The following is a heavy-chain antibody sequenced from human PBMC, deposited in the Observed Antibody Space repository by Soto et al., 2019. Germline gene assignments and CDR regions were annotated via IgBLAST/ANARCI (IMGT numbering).Heavy chain of an antibody. D-gene: IGHD3-16*01. CDR2: IYRSGST. CDR1: GASLTSGSYY. J-gene: IGHJ5*01. Sequence: QVQLQESCPGLVRPSETLSLTCTVSGASLTSGSYYWSWVRQPPGKGLEWIAYIYRSGSTNYNPSLKSRATISVDTSKNQFSLRLTSVTPADTAMYYCARWKYSYADLPGDWFDSWGQGTLVTVSS. CDR3: ARWKYSYADLPGDWFDS. V-gene: IGHV4-61*01.